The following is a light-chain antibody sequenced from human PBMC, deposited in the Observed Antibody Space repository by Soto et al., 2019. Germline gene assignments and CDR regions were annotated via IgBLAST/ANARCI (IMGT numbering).Light chain of an antibody. CDR1: QSVRTY. J-gene: IGKJ1*01. CDR2: GVS. V-gene: IGKV1-39*01. CDR3: QQSYSTPWT. Sequence: DIQMTQSPSSLSASIGDRVTITCRASQSVRTYLNWYQQKPGKAPKLLIYGVSTLHNGVPSRFSASGSGTDFTLTISSLQPEDLAIYFCQQSYSTPWTFGQGTKVDIK.